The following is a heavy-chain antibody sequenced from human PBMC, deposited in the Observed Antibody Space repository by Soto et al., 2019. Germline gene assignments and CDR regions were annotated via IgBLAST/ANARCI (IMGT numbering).Heavy chain of an antibody. Sequence: GSLRLSCAASGFTFSSYAMSWVRQAPGKGLEWVSAISGSGGSTYYADSVKGRFTISRDNSKNTLYLQMNSLRAEDTAVYYCSVVTALYYYGMDVWGQGTTVTVSS. V-gene: IGHV3-23*01. CDR2: ISGSGGST. CDR3: SVVTALYYYGMDV. CDR1: GFTFSSYA. D-gene: IGHD2-21*02. J-gene: IGHJ6*02.